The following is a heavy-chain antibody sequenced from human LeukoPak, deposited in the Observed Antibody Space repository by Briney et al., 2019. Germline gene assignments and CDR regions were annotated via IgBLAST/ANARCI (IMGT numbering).Heavy chain of an antibody. V-gene: IGHV3-30*02. CDR2: IGYDGSNK. CDR3: AKDGYNYYIDY. D-gene: IGHD5-24*01. J-gene: IGHJ4*02. Sequence: PGGSLRLSCVASGFTFSSYGIHWVRQAPGKGLEWVAFIGYDGSNKYYRDSVKGRFTISRDNSKNTLYLQMNSLSAEDKAVYYCAKDGYNYYIDYWGQGTLVTVSS. CDR1: GFTFSSYG.